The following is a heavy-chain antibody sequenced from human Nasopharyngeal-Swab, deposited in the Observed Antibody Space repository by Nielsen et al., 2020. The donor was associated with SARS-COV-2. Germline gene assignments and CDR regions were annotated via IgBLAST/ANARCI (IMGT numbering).Heavy chain of an antibody. J-gene: IGHJ6*02. Sequence: GGSLRLSCAASGFLFDENAMHWVRQPPGKGLEWVAAISWDGRSIDYADSVKGRFTISRDNAKNSLYLQMDSLRPEDTALYYCAKAHCSSSSCLYYYFGMDVWGQGTTVSVSS. V-gene: IGHV3-9*01. CDR1: GFLFDENA. D-gene: IGHD2-2*01. CDR3: AKAHCSSSSCLYYYFGMDV. CDR2: ISWDGRSI.